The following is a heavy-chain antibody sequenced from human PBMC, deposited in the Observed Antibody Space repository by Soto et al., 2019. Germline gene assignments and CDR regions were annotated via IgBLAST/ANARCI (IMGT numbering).Heavy chain of an antibody. CDR2: IYYSGST. Sequence: PSETLSLTCTVSGGSISSYYWSWIRQPPGKGLEWIGYIYYSGSTNYNPSLKSRVTISVDTSKTQFSLKLSSVTAADTAVYYCARVTYYDFWSGSLFDYWGQGTLVTVSS. D-gene: IGHD3-3*01. CDR1: GGSISSYY. CDR3: ARVTYYDFWSGSLFDY. V-gene: IGHV4-59*01. J-gene: IGHJ4*02.